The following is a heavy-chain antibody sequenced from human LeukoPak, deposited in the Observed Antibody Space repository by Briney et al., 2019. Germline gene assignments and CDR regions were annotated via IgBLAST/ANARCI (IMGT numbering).Heavy chain of an antibody. CDR2: IYYSGST. V-gene: IGHV4-61*01. D-gene: IGHD3-10*01. CDR3: ARDGSPTGGSGSYYLDWFDR. J-gene: IGHJ5*02. CDR1: GGSLSSGSYY. Sequence: SETLSLTCTVSGGSLSSGSYYWSWVRQPPGKGLEWIGYIYYSGSTNYNPSLKSRVTISVDTSKNQFSLKLSSVTAADTAVYYCARDGSPTGGSGSYYLDWFDRWGQGTLVTVSS.